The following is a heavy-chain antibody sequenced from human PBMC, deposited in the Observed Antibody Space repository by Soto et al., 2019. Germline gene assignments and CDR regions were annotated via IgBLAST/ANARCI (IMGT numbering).Heavy chain of an antibody. CDR3: ARDAPGAAPY. CDR2: INYRGTT. D-gene: IGHD6-13*01. V-gene: IGHV4-31*03. Sequence: QVQLQESGPGLVKPSQTLSLTCTVSGGSINNGDYYWNWIRQHPEKGLEWMGYINYRGTTFYSPSLKSRIIISVDTSKNQFSLKLSSVTAADTAVYYCARDAPGAAPYWGQGTLVTVSP. CDR1: GGSINNGDYY. J-gene: IGHJ4*02.